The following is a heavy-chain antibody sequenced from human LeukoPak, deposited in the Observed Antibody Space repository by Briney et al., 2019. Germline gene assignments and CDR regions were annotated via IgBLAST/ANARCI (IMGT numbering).Heavy chain of an antibody. Sequence: GESLKISCKGSRYSFTSYWIGWVRQMPGKGLEWMGIIYPGDSDTRYSPSFQGQVTISADKSISTAYLQWSSLKASDTAMYYCARQCSTSCYTNYYYGMDVWGQGTTVTVSS. J-gene: IGHJ6*02. V-gene: IGHV5-51*01. CDR1: RYSFTSYW. CDR3: ARQCSTSCYTNYYYGMDV. CDR2: IYPGDSDT. D-gene: IGHD2-2*02.